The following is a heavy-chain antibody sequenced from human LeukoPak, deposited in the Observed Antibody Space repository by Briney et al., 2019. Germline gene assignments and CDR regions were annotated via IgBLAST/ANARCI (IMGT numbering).Heavy chain of an antibody. CDR3: ASPFGEAFYYYYYGMDV. D-gene: IGHD3-10*01. CDR2: SIGIFGTT. V-gene: IGHV1-69*06. Sequence: ASVKVSCKASGGTFSSYTIIWVRQAPGQGLEWLGGSIGIFGTTNYAQKFQGRVTITADKFTSTAYMELSSLTFGDTAVYYCASPFGEAFYYYYYGMDVWGQGTTVTVSS. CDR1: GGTFSSYT. J-gene: IGHJ6*02.